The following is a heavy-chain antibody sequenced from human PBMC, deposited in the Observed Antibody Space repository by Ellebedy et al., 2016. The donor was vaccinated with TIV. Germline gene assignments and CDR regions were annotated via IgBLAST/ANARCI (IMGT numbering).Heavy chain of an antibody. CDR1: GYTFTSYD. Sequence: ASVKVSCKASGYTFTSYDINWVRQATGQGLEWMGWMNPNSGNTGYAQKFQGRVTITADESTSTAYMELSSLRSEDTAVYYCARTATVSPFDYWGQGTLVTVSS. CDR2: MNPNSGNT. V-gene: IGHV1-8*03. D-gene: IGHD4-17*01. CDR3: ARTATVSPFDY. J-gene: IGHJ4*02.